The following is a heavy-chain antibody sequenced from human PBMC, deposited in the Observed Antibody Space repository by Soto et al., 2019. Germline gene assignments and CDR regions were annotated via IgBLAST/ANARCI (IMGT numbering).Heavy chain of an antibody. CDR3: ASVSRDILTGYPYAQPTDVREGMNIDY. V-gene: IGHV4-31*03. Sequence: SETLSLTCTVSVGSISSSSHYWGWIRQHPGKGLEWIGYIYYSGSTYYNPSLKSRVTISVDTSKNQFSLKLSSVTAADTAVYYCASVSRDILTGYPYAQPTDVREGMNIDYWGQGTLVTVSS. D-gene: IGHD3-9*01. CDR1: VGSISSSSHY. CDR2: IYYSGST. J-gene: IGHJ4*02.